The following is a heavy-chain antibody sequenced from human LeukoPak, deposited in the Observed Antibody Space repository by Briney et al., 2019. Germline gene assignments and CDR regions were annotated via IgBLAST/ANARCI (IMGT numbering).Heavy chain of an antibody. J-gene: IGHJ4*02. Sequence: SETLSLTCAVYGGSFSGYYWSWIRQPPGKGLEWIGEINHSGSTYYNPSLKSRVTISVDTSKNQFSLKLSSVTAADTAVYYCARLGYCSSTSCRPTHFDYWGQGTLVTVSS. CDR1: GGSFSGYY. CDR3: ARLGYCSSTSCRPTHFDY. CDR2: INHSGST. V-gene: IGHV4-34*01. D-gene: IGHD2-2*01.